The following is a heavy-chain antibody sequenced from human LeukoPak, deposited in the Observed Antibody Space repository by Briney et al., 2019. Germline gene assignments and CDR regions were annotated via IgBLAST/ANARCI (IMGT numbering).Heavy chain of an antibody. D-gene: IGHD2-15*01. CDR1: GFTFSSYS. V-gene: IGHV3-21*01. CDR2: ISSSSSYI. J-gene: IGHJ5*02. CDR3: ARAPQGCKYNWFDP. Sequence: PGGSLRLSCAASGFTFSSYSMNWVRQAPGKGLEWVSSISSSSSYIYYADSVKGRFTISRDNAKNSLYLQMNSLRAEDTAVYYCARAPQGCKYNWFDPWGQGTLVTVSS.